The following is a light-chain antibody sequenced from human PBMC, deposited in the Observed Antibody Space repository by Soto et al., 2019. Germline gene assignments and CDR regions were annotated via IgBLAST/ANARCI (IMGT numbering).Light chain of an antibody. Sequence: EMVLTQSPGTLSLSPGERATLSCRASQSVSRSYLAWYQQKPGQAPRLLIRGASSRATGIPDRFSGSGSGTDFTLTICRLEPEDFAVYYCQQFGSSMYTFGQGTKLEIK. CDR1: QSVSRSY. CDR3: QQFGSSMYT. V-gene: IGKV3-20*01. CDR2: GAS. J-gene: IGKJ2*01.